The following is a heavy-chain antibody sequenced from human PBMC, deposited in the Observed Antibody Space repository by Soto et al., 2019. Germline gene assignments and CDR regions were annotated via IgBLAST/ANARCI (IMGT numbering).Heavy chain of an antibody. CDR1: GFTFSSYS. V-gene: IGHV3-48*01. CDR3: ARDRSGFYYMDV. J-gene: IGHJ6*03. Sequence: PGGSLRLSCAASGFTFSSYSMNWVRQAPGKGLEWVSYISSSSSTIYYADSVKGRFTISRDNAKNSLYLQMNSLRAEDTAVYYCARDRSGFYYMDVWGKGTTVTVSS. CDR2: ISSSSSTI.